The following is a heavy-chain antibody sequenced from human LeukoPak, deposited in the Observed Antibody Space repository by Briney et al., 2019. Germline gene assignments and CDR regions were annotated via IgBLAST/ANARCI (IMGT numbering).Heavy chain of an antibody. V-gene: IGHV3-23*01. J-gene: IGHJ6*04. CDR1: VFTFRNYA. D-gene: IGHD1-20*01. CDR3: AKVSRAYSWNVQYIYDMDV. CDR2: ISGSHDYT. Sequence: GGSLRLSCAASVFTFRNYALNWVRQAPGKGLEWVAGISGSHDYTYYADSVKGRFTVSRDNSKNKLYLQINSLRAEDKALYYCAKVSRAYSWNVQYIYDMDVWGDETTVTVSS.